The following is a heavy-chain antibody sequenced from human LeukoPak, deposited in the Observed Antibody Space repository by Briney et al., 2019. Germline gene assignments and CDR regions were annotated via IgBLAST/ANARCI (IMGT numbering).Heavy chain of an antibody. Sequence: ASVKVSCKASGYTFTGYYMHWVRQAPGQGLEWMGWINPNSGGTNYAQKFQGRVTMPRDTSISTAYMELSRLRSDDTAVYYCARDQPESGWYYYYYGMDVWGQGTTVTVSS. CDR3: ARDQPESGWYYYYYGMDV. J-gene: IGHJ6*02. CDR1: GYTFTGYY. V-gene: IGHV1-2*02. CDR2: INPNSGGT. D-gene: IGHD6-19*01.